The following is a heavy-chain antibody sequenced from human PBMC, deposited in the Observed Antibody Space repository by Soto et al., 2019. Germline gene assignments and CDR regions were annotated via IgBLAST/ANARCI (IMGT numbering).Heavy chain of an antibody. CDR1: GFTFNIYC. CDR3: AKDQASGQGSFDA. J-gene: IGHJ4*02. V-gene: IGHV3-30*18. Sequence: XGSLRLTCAASGFTFNIYCMHWVRQAPDKGLEWVALISYDGSNQYYADSVKGRFTISGDNSKNTLFLQMNSLRADDTAVYYCAKDQASGQGSFDAWGQGTLVTVSS. CDR2: ISYDGSNQ.